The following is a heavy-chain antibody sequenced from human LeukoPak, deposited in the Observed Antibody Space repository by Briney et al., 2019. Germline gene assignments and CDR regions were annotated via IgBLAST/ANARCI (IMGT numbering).Heavy chain of an antibody. D-gene: IGHD2-15*01. Sequence: GGSLRHSCAASGFSFSSFWMGWVRQVSGKGLEWVANVKEDGSKKQYVESLKGRFPIARDNVKNSLYLQMNSLRVEDTGVYYCARAIGGYNVMDVWGQGTTVTVSS. CDR3: ARAIGGYNVMDV. CDR2: VKEDGSKK. V-gene: IGHV3-7*04. CDR1: GFSFSSFW. J-gene: IGHJ6*02.